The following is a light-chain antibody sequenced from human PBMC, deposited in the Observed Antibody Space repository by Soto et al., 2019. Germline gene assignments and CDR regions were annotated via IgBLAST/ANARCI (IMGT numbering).Light chain of an antibody. CDR2: ENT. CDR1: SSDIGRHH. CDR3: GTWDTSLSRV. Sequence: QSALTQPPSVSAAPGQKVTISCSGSSSDIGRHHVSWYQQLPGTAPKLLIYENTKRPSGIPDRFSGSKSGTSATLGIIGLQTGDEADYYCGTWDTSLSRVFGTGTKVTVL. V-gene: IGLV1-51*01. J-gene: IGLJ1*01.